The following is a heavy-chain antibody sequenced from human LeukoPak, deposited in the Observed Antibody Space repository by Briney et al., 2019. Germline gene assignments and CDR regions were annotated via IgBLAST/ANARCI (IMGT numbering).Heavy chain of an antibody. D-gene: IGHD3-22*01. CDR2: ISSDGTNK. Sequence: GGSLRLSCAASRFTFSIFGMHWVRQAPGKGLEWIAVISSDGTNKYYADSVRGRFTISRDNSKDTLYLQMSSLRSEDTAVYYCASTLYYYDSSGKMNKARYFQHWGQGTLVTVSS. V-gene: IGHV3-30*03. CDR3: ASTLYYYDSSGKMNKARYFQH. CDR1: RFTFSIFG. J-gene: IGHJ1*01.